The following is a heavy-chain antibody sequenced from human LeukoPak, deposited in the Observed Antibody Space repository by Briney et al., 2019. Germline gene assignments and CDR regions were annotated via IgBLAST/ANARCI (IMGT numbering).Heavy chain of an antibody. CDR3: ARDGSYYAY. CDR1: GGSITNYY. J-gene: IGHJ4*02. V-gene: IGHV4-59*01. D-gene: IGHD1-26*01. CDR2: IYSSGTT. Sequence: ETLSLTCTVSGGSITNYYWTWIRQPPGKGLEWIGYIYSSGTTNYNPSLKSRVTMAVDTSKNQFSLKLSSVTAADTAMYYCARDGSYYAYWGQGILVTVSS.